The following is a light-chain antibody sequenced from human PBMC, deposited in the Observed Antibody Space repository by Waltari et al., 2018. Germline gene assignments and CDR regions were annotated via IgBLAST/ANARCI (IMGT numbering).Light chain of an antibody. V-gene: IGKV4-1*01. CDR1: QSVLYSSNNKNY. J-gene: IGKJ4*01. CDR2: WAS. CDR3: QQYYSYPIT. Sequence: DIVMTPSPDSLSVSLGERATINCKSSQSVLYSSNNKNYFSWYQQKPGQPPKLLIFWASTRNSGVPDRFSGSGSGTDFTLTISSLQAEDVAVYYCQQYYSYPITFGGGTKVEI.